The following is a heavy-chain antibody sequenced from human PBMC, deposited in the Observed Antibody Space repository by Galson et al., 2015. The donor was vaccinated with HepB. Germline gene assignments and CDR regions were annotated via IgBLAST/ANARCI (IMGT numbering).Heavy chain of an antibody. D-gene: IGHD6-13*01. J-gene: IGHJ5*02. CDR1: GYTFTSYD. CDR2: MNPNSGNT. Sequence: SVKVSCKASGYTFTSYDINWVRQATGQGLEWMGWMNPNSGNTGYAQKFQGRVTMTRNTSISTAYMELSSLRSEDTAVYYCARAAAAGVGWFDPWGQGTLVTVSS. V-gene: IGHV1-8*01. CDR3: ARAAAAGVGWFDP.